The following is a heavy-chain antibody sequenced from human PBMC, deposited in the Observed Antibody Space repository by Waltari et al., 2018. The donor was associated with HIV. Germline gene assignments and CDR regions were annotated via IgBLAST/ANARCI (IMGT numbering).Heavy chain of an antibody. Sequence: QVQLVESGGGVVQPGKSLGPSCAASGFTFSHFGIHWVRQAPGKGLDWVAVISFDGRNEYYADSVKGRFTISRDNSKNTVYLQMNSLRADDTAVYYCAKEGWELLQFGYYFDYWGQGTLVTVSS. CDR3: AKEGWELLQFGYYFDY. CDR1: GFTFSHFG. D-gene: IGHD1-26*01. CDR2: ISFDGRNE. J-gene: IGHJ4*02. V-gene: IGHV3-30*18.